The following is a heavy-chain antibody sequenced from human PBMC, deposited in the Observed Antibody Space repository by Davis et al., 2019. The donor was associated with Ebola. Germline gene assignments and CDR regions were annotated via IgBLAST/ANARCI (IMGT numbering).Heavy chain of an antibody. D-gene: IGHD6-19*01. J-gene: IGHJ4*02. CDR3: AKEYSSGWGN. CDR2: ISYDGSNK. V-gene: IGHV3-30*18. Sequence: GESLKISCAASGFTFSSYSMNWVRQAPGKGLEWVAVISYDGSNKYYADSVKGRFTISRDNSKNTLYLQMNSLRAEDTAVYYCAKEYSSGWGNWGQGTLVTVSS. CDR1: GFTFSSYS.